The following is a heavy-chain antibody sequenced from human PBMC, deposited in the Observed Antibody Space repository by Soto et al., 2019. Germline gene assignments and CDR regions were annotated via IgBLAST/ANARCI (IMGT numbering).Heavy chain of an antibody. D-gene: IGHD3-3*01. Sequence: AGGSLRLSCAAPGFTFSSYSMNWVRQAPGKGLEWVSSISSSSSYIYYADSVKGRFTISRDNAKNSLYLQMNSLRAEDTAVYYCARPYYDFWSGSSAFDIWGQGTMVTVSS. V-gene: IGHV3-21*01. CDR1: GFTFSSYS. J-gene: IGHJ3*02. CDR3: ARPYYDFWSGSSAFDI. CDR2: ISSSSSYI.